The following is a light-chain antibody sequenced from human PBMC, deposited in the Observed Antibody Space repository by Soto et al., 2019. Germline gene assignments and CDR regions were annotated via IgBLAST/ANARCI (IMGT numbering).Light chain of an antibody. Sequence: HTVVTQEPSFSVSPGGTVTLTCGLSSGSVSGRYYPSWYQQTPGRSPRTLIYTTNTRSSGVPDRFSGSILGNKAALTITGAQADDESNYYCALYMGSGISVFGGGTKLTVL. CDR3: ALYMGSGISV. CDR1: SGSVSGRYY. J-gene: IGLJ3*02. V-gene: IGLV8-61*01. CDR2: TTN.